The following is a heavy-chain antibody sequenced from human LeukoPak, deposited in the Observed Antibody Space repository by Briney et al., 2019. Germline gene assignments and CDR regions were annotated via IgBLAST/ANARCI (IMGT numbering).Heavy chain of an antibody. V-gene: IGHV3-21*01. CDR1: DFTLGSYS. CDR3: ARDTRQYSSSFAYYYYGMDV. D-gene: IGHD6-6*01. J-gene: IGHJ6*02. Sequence: PGGSLSPSFAAPDFTLGSYSMTGVGKAPGKGREWVSSISIRISYIYYADSVKGRFTISRDNAKNSLYLQMNSLRAEDTAVYYCARDTRQYSSSFAYYYYGMDVWGQGTTVTVSS. CDR2: ISIRISYI.